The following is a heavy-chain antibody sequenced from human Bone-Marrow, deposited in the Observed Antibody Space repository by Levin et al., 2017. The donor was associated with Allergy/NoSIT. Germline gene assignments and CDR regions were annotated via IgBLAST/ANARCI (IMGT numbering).Heavy chain of an antibody. V-gene: IGHV3-33*01. Sequence: GGSLRLSCAASGFTFSTYDMHWVRQAPGKGLEWVAVIRYDGSYKYYSDSVKGRFTISRASSKNTLYLQMNSLRAEDTAVYYCARTKTCCGGGNCLSYHYSNYWGQGTLVTVSS. D-gene: IGHD2-15*01. CDR1: GFTFSTYD. J-gene: IGHJ4*02. CDR2: IRYDGSYK. CDR3: ARTKTCCGGGNCLSYHYSNY.